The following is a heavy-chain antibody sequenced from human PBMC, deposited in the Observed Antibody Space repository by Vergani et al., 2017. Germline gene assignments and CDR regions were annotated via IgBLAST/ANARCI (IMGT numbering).Heavy chain of an antibody. D-gene: IGHD3-22*01. V-gene: IGHV3-23*01. CDR1: GFTFSSYA. Sequence: EVQLLESGGGLVQPGGSLRLSCAASGFTFSSYAMSWVRQAPGKGLEWVSAISGSGGSTYYADSVKGRFTISRDNSKNTLYLQMNSLRAEDTAVYYCASGPETYYYDSSGYYVRGGFDYWGQGTLVTVSS. J-gene: IGHJ4*02. CDR2: ISGSGGST. CDR3: ASGPETYYYDSSGYYVRGGFDY.